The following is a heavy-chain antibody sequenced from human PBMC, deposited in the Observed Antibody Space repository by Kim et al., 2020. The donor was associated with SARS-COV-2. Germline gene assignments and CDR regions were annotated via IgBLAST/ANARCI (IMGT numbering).Heavy chain of an antibody. V-gene: IGHV3-23*01. CDR1: GFTFSSYA. CDR3: AKDQSYGDYGWPRYYFDY. J-gene: IGHJ4*02. D-gene: IGHD4-17*01. Sequence: GGSLRLSCAASGFTFSSYAMSWVRQAPGKGLEWVSAISGSGGSTYYADSVKGRFTISRDNSKNTLYLQMNSLRAEDTAVYYCAKDQSYGDYGWPRYYFDYWGQGTLVTVSS. CDR2: ISGSGGST.